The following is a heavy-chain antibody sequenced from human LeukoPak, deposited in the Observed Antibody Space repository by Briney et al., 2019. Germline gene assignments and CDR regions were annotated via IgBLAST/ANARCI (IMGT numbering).Heavy chain of an antibody. Sequence: GSLRLPCAGSGFTFSSPAITRVRQAPGKGLEWVSSISGSGTSTPYADSVKGRFTISRDNSKNTLYLQMNSLRVEDTAVYYCVTSQGGWGQGTLVTVSS. D-gene: IGHD3-16*01. CDR2: ISGSGTST. J-gene: IGHJ4*02. CDR3: VTSQGG. V-gene: IGHV3-23*01. CDR1: GFTFSSPA.